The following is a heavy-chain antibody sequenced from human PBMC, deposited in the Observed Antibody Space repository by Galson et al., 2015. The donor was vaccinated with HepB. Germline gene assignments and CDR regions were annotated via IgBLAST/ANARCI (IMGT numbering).Heavy chain of an antibody. V-gene: IGHV3-15*01. J-gene: IGHJ4*02. CDR1: GLNFDTAW. Sequence: SLRLSCAVSGLNFDTAWMSWVRQALGKGLEWVGRIRTKTDGGTADYAAPVKGRFTVSRDDSKNTLYLQMNSLKIEDTALYFCTTDWTFYHGGSGSFTVYSIFDYWGQGTLVTVSS. CDR2: IRTKTDGGTA. D-gene: IGHD3-22*01. CDR3: TTDWTFYHGGSGSFTVYSIFDY.